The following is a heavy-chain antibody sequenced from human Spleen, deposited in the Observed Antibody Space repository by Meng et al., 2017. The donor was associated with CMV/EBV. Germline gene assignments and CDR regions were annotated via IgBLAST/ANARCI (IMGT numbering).Heavy chain of an antibody. CDR3: ARVLLTYCGGDCYNEAYYGMDV. CDR2: INPSGGNT. D-gene: IGHD2-21*01. J-gene: IGHJ6*02. V-gene: IGHV1-46*01. Sequence: ASVKVSCKASGYTFTSYYMHWVRQAPGQGLEWMGIINPSGGNTNYAQKFQGRVTMTRDTSTSTVYMELSSLRSEDTAVYYCARVLLTYCGGDCYNEAYYGMDVWGQGTTVTVSS. CDR1: GYTFTSYY.